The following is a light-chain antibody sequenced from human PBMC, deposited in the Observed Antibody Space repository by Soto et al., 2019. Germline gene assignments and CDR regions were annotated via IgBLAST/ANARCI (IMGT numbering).Light chain of an antibody. J-gene: IGKJ1*01. Sequence: DIQMTQSPSTLSASVGDSVTITCRASQSISSWLAWYQQKPGQSPKLLIYTASTLATGVPSRFRGGGSGTEFTLTITILQPDDFATYYCQQYNSQSTFGQGTKVDIK. CDR2: TAS. CDR1: QSISSW. V-gene: IGKV1-5*01. CDR3: QQYNSQST.